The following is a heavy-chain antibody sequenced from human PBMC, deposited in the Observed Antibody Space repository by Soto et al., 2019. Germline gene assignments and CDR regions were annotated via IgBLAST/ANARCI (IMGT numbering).Heavy chain of an antibody. Sequence: SVKVSCKASGGTFSSHAISWVRQAPGQGLEWMGGIIPFFKATNYAQKSQGRVTITADDSTSTAYMDLYSLRSEDTAVYYCARDVTLNYYDGTFSYYAMDVWGQGNTVTVSS. CDR2: IIPFFKAT. V-gene: IGHV1-69*13. J-gene: IGHJ6*02. CDR3: ARDVTLNYYDGTFSYYAMDV. D-gene: IGHD3-16*01. CDR1: GGTFSSHA.